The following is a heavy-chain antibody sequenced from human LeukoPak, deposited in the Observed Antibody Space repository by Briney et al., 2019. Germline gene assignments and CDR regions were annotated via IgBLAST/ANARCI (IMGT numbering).Heavy chain of an antibody. D-gene: IGHD3-10*01. CDR2: ISSNGGST. CDR3: VGGHGSGNYYVGYFDY. J-gene: IGHJ4*02. V-gene: IGHV3-64D*06. Sequence: GGSLRLSCSASGFTFSSYAMHWVCQAPGKGLEYVSAISSNGGSTYYADSVKGRFTISRDNSKNTLYLQMSSLRADDTAVYYCVGGHGSGNYYVGYFDYWGQGTLVTVSS. CDR1: GFTFSSYA.